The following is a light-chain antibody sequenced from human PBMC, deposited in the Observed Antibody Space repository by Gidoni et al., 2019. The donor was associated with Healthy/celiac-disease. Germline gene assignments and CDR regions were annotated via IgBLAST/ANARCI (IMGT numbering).Light chain of an antibody. J-gene: IGLJ2*01. CDR3: QSADSSGTHVV. CDR1: ALPKQY. CDR2: NDS. V-gene: IGLV3-25*03. Sequence: SYELTPPPSVSVSPGQPARITCSGDALPKQYAYWYQQKPGQAPVLVIYNDSERPSGIPERFSGSSSGTTVTLTISGVQAEDEADYYCQSADSSGTHVVFGGGTKLTVL.